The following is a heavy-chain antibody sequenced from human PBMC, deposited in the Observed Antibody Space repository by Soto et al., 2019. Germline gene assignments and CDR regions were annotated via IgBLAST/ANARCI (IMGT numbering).Heavy chain of an antibody. CDR2: IYYSGRS. D-gene: IGHD4-17*01. CDR1: GGSITSGSYY. CDR3: ARQRTTVVTQAYFDH. J-gene: IGHJ4*02. V-gene: IGHV4-39*01. Sequence: PSETLSLTCTVSGGSITSGSYYWGWIRQPPGKGLEWIGGIYYSGRSYYNPSLKSRVTMSVDTSKNQFSLTLNSVTAADAAVYYCARQRTTVVTQAYFDHWGQGTLVTRLL.